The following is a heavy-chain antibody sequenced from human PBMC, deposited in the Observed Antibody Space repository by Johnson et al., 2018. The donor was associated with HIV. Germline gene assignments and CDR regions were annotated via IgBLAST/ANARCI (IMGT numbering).Heavy chain of an antibody. CDR2: ISYDGSNK. CDR3: AKDFSYDSSAYYYVPFDI. Sequence: QVQLVESGGGLVQPGRSLRLSCAASGFTFRSYGMHWVRQAPGKGLEWVAVISYDGSNKYYADSVKGRFTISRDNSKNTVYLQMNSLRAEDTAVYYCAKDFSYDSSAYYYVPFDIWGQGTMVTVSS. V-gene: IGHV3-30*18. CDR1: GFTFRSYG. J-gene: IGHJ3*02. D-gene: IGHD3-22*01.